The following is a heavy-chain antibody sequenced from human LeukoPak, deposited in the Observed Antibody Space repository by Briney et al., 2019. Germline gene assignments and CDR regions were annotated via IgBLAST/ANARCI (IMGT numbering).Heavy chain of an antibody. Sequence: GRSLRLSCAASGFTFSSYGMRWVRQAPGKGLEWVAVIWYDGSNKYYADSVKGRFTISRDNSKNTLYLQMNSLRAEDTAVYYCARDVNSSGWYYYYGMDVWGQGTTVTVSS. CDR3: ARDVNSSGWYYYYGMDV. D-gene: IGHD6-19*01. J-gene: IGHJ6*02. CDR1: GFTFSSYG. V-gene: IGHV3-33*01. CDR2: IWYDGSNK.